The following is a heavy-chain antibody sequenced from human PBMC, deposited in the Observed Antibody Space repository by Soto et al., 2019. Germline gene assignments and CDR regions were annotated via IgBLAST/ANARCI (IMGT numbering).Heavy chain of an antibody. V-gene: IGHV3-33*03. CDR3: CGSDYYDTSGRCYVGPTQS. J-gene: IGHJ5*02. Sequence: QVQLVESGGGVVQPGRSLRLACAASGLTFRTYGMYWVRQAPGKGLEWVAIIWYDGSKKYYADAVKGQFTLSRNTSNKTLFQQMEYVTATDTDVYFCCGSDYYDTSGRCYVGPTQSLGQGTLVTV. D-gene: IGHD3-22*01. CDR1: GLTFRTYG. CDR2: IWYDGSKK.